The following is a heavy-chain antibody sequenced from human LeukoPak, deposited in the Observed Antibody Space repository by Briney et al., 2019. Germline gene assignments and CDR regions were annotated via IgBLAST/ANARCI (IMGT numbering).Heavy chain of an antibody. CDR2: IKQDGSEK. Sequence: GGSLRLSCAASGFTFSSYWMSWVRQAPGKGLEWVANIKQDGSEKYYVDSVKGRFTISRDNAKNSLYLQMNSLRAEDTAVYYCARGIYTIFGVVIELGAFDIWGQGTMVTVSS. J-gene: IGHJ3*02. D-gene: IGHD3-3*01. CDR1: GFTFSSYW. V-gene: IGHV3-7*04. CDR3: ARGIYTIFGVVIELGAFDI.